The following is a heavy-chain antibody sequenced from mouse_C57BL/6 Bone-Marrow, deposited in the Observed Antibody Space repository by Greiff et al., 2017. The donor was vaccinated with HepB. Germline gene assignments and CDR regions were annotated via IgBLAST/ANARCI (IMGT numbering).Heavy chain of an antibody. V-gene: IGHV5-17*01. CDR1: GFTFSDYG. Sequence: DVLLLESGGGLVKPGGSLKLSCAASGFTFSDYGMQWVRQTPEKGLEWVAYISSGSSTTYYADTVKGRFTISRDNAKNTLFLQMSRLRSEDTAMYYCARGWYWDFSMDDWGPGTSVTVSS. J-gene: IGHJ4*01. CDR2: ISSGSSTT. D-gene: IGHD4-1*01. CDR3: ARGWYWDFSMDD.